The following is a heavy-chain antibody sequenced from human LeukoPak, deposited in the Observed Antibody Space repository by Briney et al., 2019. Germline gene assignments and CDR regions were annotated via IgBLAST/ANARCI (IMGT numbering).Heavy chain of an antibody. CDR3: ARDDY. CDR1: GYSISSGY. Sequence: SETLSLTCGVSGYSISSGYWAWIRQPPGKGLEWIASIYHSGTTYSNPSLQSRVTLSVDTSRNQFSLKLSAVTAADTAVYYCARDDYWGQGTLVTVSS. J-gene: IGHJ4*02. CDR2: IYHSGTT. V-gene: IGHV4-38-2*02.